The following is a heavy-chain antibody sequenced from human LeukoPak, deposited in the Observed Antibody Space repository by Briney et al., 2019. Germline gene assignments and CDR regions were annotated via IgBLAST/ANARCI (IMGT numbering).Heavy chain of an antibody. V-gene: IGHV5-51*01. J-gene: IGHJ4*02. Sequence: GESLKISCQGSGFPFSTNWIAWVRQMPGKGLEGMGVIYPGDSNTRYSPSFQGNVTISADESIRAAYLQWSSLEASDTAMYYCARVFGTYFDLWGQGTLVTVSS. CDR2: IYPGDSNT. D-gene: IGHD3-10*01. CDR1: GFPFSTNW. CDR3: ARVFGTYFDL.